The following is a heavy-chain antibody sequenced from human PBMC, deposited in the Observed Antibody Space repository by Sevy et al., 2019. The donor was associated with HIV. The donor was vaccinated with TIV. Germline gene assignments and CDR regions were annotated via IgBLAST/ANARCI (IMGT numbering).Heavy chain of an antibody. J-gene: IGHJ6*02. CDR1: GFTFSSYD. D-gene: IGHD3-16*01. V-gene: IGHV3-30*18. CDR3: AKNRLPGASYFSGHGLDV. Sequence: GSLRLSCAASGFTFSSYDMHWVRQAPGKGLEWVAIILHDGSYREYVDSVRGRFTMSRDNSKNTMYLQMNGLSIEDTAVYYCAKNRLPGASYFSGHGLDVWGRGTTVTVSS. CDR2: ILHDGSYR.